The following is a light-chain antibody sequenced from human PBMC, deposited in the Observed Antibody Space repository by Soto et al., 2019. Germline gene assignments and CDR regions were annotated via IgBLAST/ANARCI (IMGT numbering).Light chain of an antibody. CDR3: QQYEKWPPSIT. Sequence: EIVLTQSPGTLSLSPGERATLSCRASQSVSSSYLAWYQQKPGQAPRLLIYGASSRATGIPDRFSGSGSGTEFTLTISSLQSEDFAVYYCQQYEKWPPSITFGQGTRLETK. CDR2: GAS. CDR1: QSVSSSY. V-gene: IGKV3-20*01. J-gene: IGKJ5*01.